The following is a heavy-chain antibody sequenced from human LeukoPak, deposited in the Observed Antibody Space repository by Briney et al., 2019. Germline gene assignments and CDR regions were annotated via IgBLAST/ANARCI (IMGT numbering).Heavy chain of an antibody. CDR2: ITNSGGAT. V-gene: IGHV3-23*01. J-gene: IGHJ4*02. CDR1: GFTFSSYT. CDR3: ARVNTYYYDY. Sequence: GGSLRLSCAASGFTFSSYTMSWVRQAPGKGLEWVSAITNSGGATYYADSVKGRFTISRDNSKNTLYLQMNSLRAEDTAVYYCARVNTYYYDYWGQGTLVTVSS. D-gene: IGHD2-21*01.